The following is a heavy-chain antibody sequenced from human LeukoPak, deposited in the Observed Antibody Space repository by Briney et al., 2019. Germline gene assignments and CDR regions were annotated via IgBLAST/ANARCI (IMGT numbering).Heavy chain of an antibody. CDR2: IYTSGST. CDR1: GGSISSYY. V-gene: IGHV4-4*09. CDR3: ARGAQTNDY. J-gene: IGHJ4*02. Sequence: SETLSLTCTVSGGSISSYYWSWIRQPPGKGLEWIGYIYTSGSTNYNPSLKSRVTISVDTSKNQFSLKLSSMTAADTAVYYCARGAQTNDYWGQGTLVTVSS. D-gene: IGHD1-26*01.